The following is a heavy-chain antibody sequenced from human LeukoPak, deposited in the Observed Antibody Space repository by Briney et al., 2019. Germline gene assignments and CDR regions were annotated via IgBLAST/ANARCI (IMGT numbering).Heavy chain of an antibody. CDR1: GFTFSTLA. CDR3: ATYRQVLLPFES. J-gene: IGHJ4*02. D-gene: IGHD2-8*02. Sequence: GGSLRVSCAASGFTFSTLAMIGVRQPAGKGLEWVSSIFPSGGEIHYADSVRGRFTISRDNSKSTLSLQMNSLRAEDTAIYYCATYRQVLLPFESWGQGTLVTVSS. V-gene: IGHV3-23*01. CDR2: IFPSGGEI.